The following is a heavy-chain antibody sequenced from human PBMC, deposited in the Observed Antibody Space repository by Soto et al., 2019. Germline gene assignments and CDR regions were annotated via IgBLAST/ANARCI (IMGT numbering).Heavy chain of an antibody. CDR3: AREGGESSDGLYYFDS. D-gene: IGHD3-16*01. CDR2: IYYSGNT. J-gene: IGHJ4*02. V-gene: IGHV4-30-4*01. CDR1: GGSTSSDNY. Sequence: SETLSLTCTVSGGSTSSDNYWSWIRQPPGKGLKWIGHIYYSGNTDYNPSLKSRLAISIDTSKNQFSLKLSSVTAADTAVYFCAREGGESSDGLYYFDSWGQGSLINVSS.